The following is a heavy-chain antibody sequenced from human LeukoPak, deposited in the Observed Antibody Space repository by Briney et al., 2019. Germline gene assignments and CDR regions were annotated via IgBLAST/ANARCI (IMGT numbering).Heavy chain of an antibody. V-gene: IGHV1-2*02. J-gene: IGHJ4*02. CDR2: INPNSGGT. Sequence: DSVKVSCKASGYTFTDYYMHWVRQAPGQGLEWMGWINPNSGGTNYAQKFQGRVTMTRDTSISTAYMELSRLRSDDTAVFYCAREEVIAAAGPTLDYWGQGALVTVSS. D-gene: IGHD6-13*01. CDR1: GYTFTDYY. CDR3: AREEVIAAAGPTLDY.